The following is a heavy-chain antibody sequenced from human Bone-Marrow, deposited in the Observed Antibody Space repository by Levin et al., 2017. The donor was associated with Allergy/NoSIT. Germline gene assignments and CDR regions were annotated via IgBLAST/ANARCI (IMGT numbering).Heavy chain of an antibody. CDR2: ISYRGST. CDR1: GGSISSAGYH. D-gene: IGHD1-1*01. V-gene: IGHV4-31*03. J-gene: IGHJ4*02. CDR3: ARLDGYSFDY. Sequence: SETLSLTCTVSGGSISSAGYHWTWIRQYPGKGLEWIGYISYRGSTYFNPSLKSRLVMAIDTSEQHFSLNLTSVRAADTAIYYCARLDGYSFDYWGQRALVTVSS.